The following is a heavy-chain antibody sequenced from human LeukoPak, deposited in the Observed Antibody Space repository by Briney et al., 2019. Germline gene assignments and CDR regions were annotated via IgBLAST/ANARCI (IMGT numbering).Heavy chain of an antibody. V-gene: IGHV5-51*01. D-gene: IGHD1-1*01. CDR3: ARLGTDVRDPSDY. Sequence: GESLKISCKGSGYSFTSYWIGWVRQMPGKGLEWMGIIYPGDSETRYSPSFQGQVTISADKSINTAYLQWSSLKASDTATYYCARLGTDVRDPSDYWGQGTLVTVSS. CDR1: GYSFTSYW. CDR2: IYPGDSET. J-gene: IGHJ4*02.